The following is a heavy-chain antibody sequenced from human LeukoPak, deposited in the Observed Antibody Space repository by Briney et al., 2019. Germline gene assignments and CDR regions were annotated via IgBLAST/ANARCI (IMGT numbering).Heavy chain of an antibody. D-gene: IGHD5-12*01. CDR3: ASVGGYDPLFDY. CDR1: GFTFSSYA. V-gene: IGHV3-30-3*01. CDR2: ISSYDGSSK. J-gene: IGHJ4*02. Sequence: GGSLRLSCAASGFTFSSYAMQWVRQAPGQGLEWVAVISSYDGSSKYYADAVKGRFTISRDNSKNTLYLQMNSLRAEDTGVYYCASVGGYDPLFDYWGQGTLVTVSS.